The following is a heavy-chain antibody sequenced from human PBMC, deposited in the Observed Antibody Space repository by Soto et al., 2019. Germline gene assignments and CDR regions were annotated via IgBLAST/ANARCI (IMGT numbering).Heavy chain of an antibody. V-gene: IGHV4-30-4*01. CDR3: VTVNLVGAAYYFDF. Sequence: SETLSLTCTVSGGSIRNGDYYWGWIRQHPGKGLEWIGYVYYSGTTYSHPSLNSRVSISVDTSENQFSLGLTSVTAADTAVYYCVTVNLVGAAYYFDFWGPGTLGTRLL. CDR1: GGSIRNGDYY. CDR2: VYYSGTT. D-gene: IGHD1-26*01. J-gene: IGHJ4*02.